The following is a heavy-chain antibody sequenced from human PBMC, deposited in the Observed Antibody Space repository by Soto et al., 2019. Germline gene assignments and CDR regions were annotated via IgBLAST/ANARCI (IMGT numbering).Heavy chain of an antibody. Sequence: SETLSLTCTVSGGSISSSSYYWGWIRQPPGKGLEWIGSIYYSGSTYYNPSLKSRVTISVDTSKNQFSLKLSSVTAADTAVYYCASKRYCSGGSCYDDYWGQGTLVTVSS. CDR3: ASKRYCSGGSCYDDY. V-gene: IGHV4-39*01. J-gene: IGHJ4*02. CDR2: IYYSGST. CDR1: GGSISSSSYY. D-gene: IGHD2-15*01.